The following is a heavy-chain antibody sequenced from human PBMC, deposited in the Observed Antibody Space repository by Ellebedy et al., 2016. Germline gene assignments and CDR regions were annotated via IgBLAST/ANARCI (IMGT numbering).Heavy chain of an antibody. CDR3: ARMGMDWYGEQTFYFYAVDV. CDR1: GSSLRGGTHY. Sequence: SETLSLXXTVSGSSLRGGTHYWTWIRQSSGKGREWLGRSFYSGTTYYNPSLKGRVSMSVDTSRNQFSLRLRSVSAADTAVYYCARMGMDWYGEQTFYFYAVDVWGQGTTVAVSS. CDR2: SFYSGTT. D-gene: IGHD3/OR15-3a*01. J-gene: IGHJ6*02. V-gene: IGHV4-30-4*01.